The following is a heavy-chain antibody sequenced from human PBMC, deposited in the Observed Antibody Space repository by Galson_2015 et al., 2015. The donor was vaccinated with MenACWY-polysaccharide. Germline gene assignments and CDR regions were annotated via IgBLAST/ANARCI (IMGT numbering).Heavy chain of an antibody. J-gene: IGHJ6*02. Sequence: SLRLSCAASGFTFSSYAIHWVRQAPGKGLEWVAVISYDGINKYYADSVKGRFTISRDNSKYTVYLQMNSLRADDTTVYYCARDYCDRITCSDMDVWGQGTTVTVSS. V-gene: IGHV3-30-3*01. CDR3: ARDYCDRITCSDMDV. CDR2: ISYDGINK. D-gene: IGHD2/OR15-2a*01. CDR1: GFTFSSYA.